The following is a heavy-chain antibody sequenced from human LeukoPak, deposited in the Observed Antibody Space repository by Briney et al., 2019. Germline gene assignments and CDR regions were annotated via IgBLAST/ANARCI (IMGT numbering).Heavy chain of an antibody. Sequence: EASVTVSCKASGYTFTSYGISWVRQAPGQGLEWMGWISAYNGNTNYAQKLQGRVTMTTDTSTSTAYMELRSLRSDDTAVYYCARVYYDFWSGYEYDAFDIWGQGRMVTVSS. J-gene: IGHJ3*02. D-gene: IGHD3-3*01. V-gene: IGHV1-18*01. CDR3: ARVYYDFWSGYEYDAFDI. CDR2: ISAYNGNT. CDR1: GYTFTSYG.